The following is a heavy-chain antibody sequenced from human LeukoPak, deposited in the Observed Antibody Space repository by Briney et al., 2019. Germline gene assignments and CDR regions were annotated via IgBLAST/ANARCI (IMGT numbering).Heavy chain of an antibody. CDR3: ASGITMIVVVSSDAFDI. V-gene: IGHV1-2*02. D-gene: IGHD3-22*01. CDR2: INPNSGGT. CDR1: GYTFTGYY. Sequence: GASVKVSCKASGYTFTGYYMHWVRQAPGQGLEWMGWINPNSGGTNYAQKFQGRVTMTRDTSISTAYMELSRLRSDDTAVYYCASGITMIVVVSSDAFDIWGQGTMVTVSS. J-gene: IGHJ3*02.